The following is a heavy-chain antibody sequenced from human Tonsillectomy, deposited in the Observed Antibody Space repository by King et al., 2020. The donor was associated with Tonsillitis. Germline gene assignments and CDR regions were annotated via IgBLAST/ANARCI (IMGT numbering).Heavy chain of an antibody. J-gene: IGHJ4*02. CDR3: ASDWGNYGGNS. Sequence: VQLQESGPGLVKPSQTLSLTCTVSGGSISPGGYSWNWIRQHPGKCLAWIGHISYSGSTYYNPSLKSRLTISADSSKNQFSLKLSSVTAADTAVYYCASDWGNYGGNSWGQGTLVTVSS. D-gene: IGHD4-23*01. CDR1: GGSISPGGYS. V-gene: IGHV4-31*03. CDR2: ISYSGST.